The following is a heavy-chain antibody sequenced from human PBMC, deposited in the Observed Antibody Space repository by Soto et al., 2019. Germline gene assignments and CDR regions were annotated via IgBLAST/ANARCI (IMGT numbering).Heavy chain of an antibody. V-gene: IGHV4-34*01. CDR2: INHSGST. D-gene: IGHD5-18*01. CDR1: GGSFSGYY. CDR3: ARGPGLAALVFAKIRRFDP. J-gene: IGHJ5*02. Sequence: SETLSLTCAVYGGSFSGYYWSWIRQPPGKGLEWIGEINHSGSTNYNPSLKSRVTISVDTSKNQFSLKLSSVTAADTAVYYCARGPGLAALVFAKIRRFDPWGQGTLVTVSS.